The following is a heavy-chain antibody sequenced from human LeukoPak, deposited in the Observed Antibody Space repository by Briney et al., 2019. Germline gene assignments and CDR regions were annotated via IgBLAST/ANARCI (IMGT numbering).Heavy chain of an antibody. J-gene: IGHJ4*02. CDR2: INHRGGA. CDR1: GGSFSDYY. Sequence: SETLSLTCAVYGGSFSDYYWSWIRQPPGKGREWIGEINHRGGANYNPSLKRRVTISVDTYKNQFSLKLTSVTAADTAVYYCARHNYDSSGYYSRPYYFDYWGQGTLVTVSS. V-gene: IGHV4-34*01. D-gene: IGHD3-22*01. CDR3: ARHNYDSSGYYSRPYYFDY.